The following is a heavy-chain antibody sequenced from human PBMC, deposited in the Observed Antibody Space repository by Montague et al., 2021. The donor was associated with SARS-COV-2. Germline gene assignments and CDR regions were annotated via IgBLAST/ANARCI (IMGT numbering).Heavy chain of an antibody. D-gene: IGHD2-2*01. CDR3: ARDNGYCSSTSCYPGEYYYMDV. J-gene: IGHJ6*03. CDR1: GFTFSSYA. CDR2: ISYDGSNK. V-gene: IGHV3-30*04. Sequence: SRSLSCSASGFTFSSYAMHWVRQAPGKGLEWVAVISYDGSNKYYADSVKGRFTISRDNSKNTLYLQMNSLRAEDTAVYYCARDNGYCSSTSCYPGEYYYMDVWGKGTTVTVSS.